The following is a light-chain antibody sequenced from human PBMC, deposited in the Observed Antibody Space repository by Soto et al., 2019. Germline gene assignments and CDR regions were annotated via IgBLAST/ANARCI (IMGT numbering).Light chain of an antibody. CDR2: GAS. CDR3: QQYGSSPLT. J-gene: IGKJ4*01. CDR1: QCFRSSC. Sequence: EIVLTQSPGTLSLSPGERATLSCRASQCFRSSCLAWYQQKPGQAPRLLIYGASSRATGIPDRFSGSGSGTDFTLTISRLEPEDFAVYYCQQYGSSPLTFGGGTKVEIK. V-gene: IGKV3-20*01.